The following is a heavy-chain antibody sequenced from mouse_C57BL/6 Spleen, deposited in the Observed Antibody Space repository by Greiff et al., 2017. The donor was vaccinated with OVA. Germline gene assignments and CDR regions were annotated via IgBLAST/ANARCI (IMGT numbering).Heavy chain of an antibody. CDR1: GYTFTSYW. Sequence: QVQLQQSGAELAKPGASVKLSCKASGYTFTSYWMHWVKQRPGQGLEWIGYINPSSGYTKYNQKFKDKATLTADKPSSTAYMQMSSLTYEDSSVYFCARCTGTGFDYWGQGTTLTVSS. CDR3: ARCTGTGFDY. V-gene: IGHV1-7*01. D-gene: IGHD4-1*01. J-gene: IGHJ2*01. CDR2: INPSSGYT.